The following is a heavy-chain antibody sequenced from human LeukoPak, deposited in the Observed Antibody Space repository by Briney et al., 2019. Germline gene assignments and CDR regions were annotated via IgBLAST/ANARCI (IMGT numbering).Heavy chain of an antibody. CDR1: GFTVSSNY. V-gene: IGHV3-53*01. J-gene: IGHJ4*02. Sequence: GGSLRLSCAASGFTVSSNYMSCVRQPAGKGREGVAVLYSGGATFYPDSVKGRFTISRDNSKNTLYLQMNALRADDTAVYYCPQLKGWYGEGFFDYWGQGDLVTVSS. CDR2: LYSGGAT. CDR3: PQLKGWYGEGFFDY. D-gene: IGHD3-10*01.